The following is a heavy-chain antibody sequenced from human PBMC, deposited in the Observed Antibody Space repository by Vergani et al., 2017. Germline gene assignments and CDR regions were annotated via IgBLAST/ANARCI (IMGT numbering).Heavy chain of an antibody. CDR1: GFTFSSYG. V-gene: IGHV3-30*18. Sequence: QVQLVESGGGVVQAGRSLRLSCAASGFTFSSYGMHWVRQAPGKGLEWVAVISHDGSHKYYADSVKGRFTISRDNSKNTLYLQMSSLGAEDTAVYYCAKGPFDSSGFNNWFDPWGQGALVTVSA. J-gene: IGHJ5*02. CDR3: AKGPFDSSGFNNWFDP. D-gene: IGHD3-22*01. CDR2: ISHDGSHK.